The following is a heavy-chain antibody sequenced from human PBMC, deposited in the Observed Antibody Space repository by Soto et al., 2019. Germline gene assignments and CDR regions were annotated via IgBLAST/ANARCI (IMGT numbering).Heavy chain of an antibody. CDR3: ARGTPHV. J-gene: IGHJ4*02. V-gene: IGHV4-30-2*01. CDR2: IYHSGST. Sequence: QLQLQESGSGLVKPSQTLSLTCAVSGGSISSGGYSWSWIRQPPGKGLEWIGYIYHSGSTYYNPAIRSRVTITDDRSKNQFSLKLSLVTAADTALYYCARGTPHVWGQGTLVTVSS. D-gene: IGHD3-16*01. CDR1: GGSISSGGYS.